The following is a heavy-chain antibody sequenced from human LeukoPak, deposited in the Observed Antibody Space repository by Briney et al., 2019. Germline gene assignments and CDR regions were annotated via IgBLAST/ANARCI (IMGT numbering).Heavy chain of an antibody. CDR3: AKDLFYSSSWYYFDY. V-gene: IGHV3-33*06. Sequence: GRSLRLSCAASGFTFSSYGMHWVRQAPGKGLEWVAVIWYDGSNKYYADSVKGRFTISRDNSKNTLYLQMNSLRAEDTAVYYCAKDLFYSSSWYYFDYWGQGTLVTVSS. D-gene: IGHD6-13*01. CDR2: IWYDGSNK. J-gene: IGHJ4*02. CDR1: GFTFSSYG.